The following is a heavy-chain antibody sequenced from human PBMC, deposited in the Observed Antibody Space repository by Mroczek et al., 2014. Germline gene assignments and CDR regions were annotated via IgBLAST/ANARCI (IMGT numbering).Heavy chain of an antibody. D-gene: IGHD2-2*01. CDR1: GGSISTTNW. J-gene: IGHJ5*02. CDR2: IYHSGIT. Sequence: QVQLQESGPGLVKPSGTLSLTCAVSGGSISTTNWWSWVRQPPGKGLEWIGEIYHSGITNYNPSLKSRVTISIGKSKNQFPLKLSPVTAADTAVYYCARGLGDDQHSPWGQGLPWSPSPQ. CDR3: ARGLGDDQHSP. V-gene: IGHV4-4*02.